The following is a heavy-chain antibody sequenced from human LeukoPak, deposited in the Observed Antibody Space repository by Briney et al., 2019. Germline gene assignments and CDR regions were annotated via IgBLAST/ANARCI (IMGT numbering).Heavy chain of an antibody. D-gene: IGHD4-17*01. Sequence: PGGSLRLSCAASGFTFSSYATSWVRQAPGKGLEWVSVISGTGHSTYYADSVKGRFTISRDNSKNTLYLQMNSLRAEDTAVYYCAKEIYGDSTGGRFQHWGQGTLVTVSS. V-gene: IGHV3-23*01. CDR1: GFTFSSYA. CDR2: ISGTGHST. J-gene: IGHJ1*01. CDR3: AKEIYGDSTGGRFQH.